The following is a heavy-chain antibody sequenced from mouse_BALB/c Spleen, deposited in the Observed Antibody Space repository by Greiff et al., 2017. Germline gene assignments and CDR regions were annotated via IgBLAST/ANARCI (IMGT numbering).Heavy chain of an antibody. D-gene: IGHD2-4*01. Sequence: EVQLVESGPGLVKPSQSLSLTCTVTGYSITRDYAWNWIRQFPGNKLEWMGYISYSGSTSYNPSLKSRISITRDTSKNQFFLQLNSVTTEDTATYYCATTMRRRRTGEYYYAMDYWGQGTSVTVSS. CDR3: ATTMRRRRTGEYYYAMDY. V-gene: IGHV3-2*02. CDR1: GYSITRDYA. J-gene: IGHJ4*01. CDR2: ISYSGST.